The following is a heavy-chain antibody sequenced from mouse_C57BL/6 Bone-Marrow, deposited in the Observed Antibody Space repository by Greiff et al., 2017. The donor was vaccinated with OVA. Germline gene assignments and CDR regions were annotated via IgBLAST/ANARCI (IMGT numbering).Heavy chain of an antibody. CDR3: ARHWGYYAMDY. CDR1: GFTFSSYG. Sequence: EVMLVESGGDLVKPGGSLKLSCAASGFTFSSYGMSWVRQTPDKRLEWVATISSGGSYTYYPDSVKGRFTISRDNAKNTLYLQMSSLKSEDTAMYCCARHWGYYAMDYWGQGTSVTVSS. J-gene: IGHJ4*01. V-gene: IGHV5-6*02. CDR2: ISSGGSYT.